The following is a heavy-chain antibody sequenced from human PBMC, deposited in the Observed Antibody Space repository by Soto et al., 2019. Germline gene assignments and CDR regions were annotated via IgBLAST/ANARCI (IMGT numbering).Heavy chain of an antibody. CDR3: AREGRRAGGYSYGGYYYYGMDV. V-gene: IGHV3-48*02. J-gene: IGHJ6*02. CDR2: ISSSSSTI. CDR1: GFTFSSYS. D-gene: IGHD5-18*01. Sequence: WGSLRLSCAASGFTFSSYSMNWVRQAPGKGLEWVSYISSSSSTIYYADSVKGRFTISRDNAKNSLYLQMNSLRDEDTAVYYCAREGRRAGGYSYGGYYYYGMDVWGQGTTVTVSS.